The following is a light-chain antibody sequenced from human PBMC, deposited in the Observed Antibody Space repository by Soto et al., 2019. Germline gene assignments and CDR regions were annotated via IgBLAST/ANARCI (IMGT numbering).Light chain of an antibody. V-gene: IGKV3-20*01. J-gene: IGKJ1*01. CDR2: GAS. CDR3: HPYDDSPRR. Sequence: EIVLTQSPGTLSLSPGERATLSCRASQSLNTNYLAGYQQKPGQAPRLLIYGASSRATDIPDRFSGSGSGTDFTLTISRLEPEDFAVYYCHPYDDSPRRFGQGTKVDI. CDR1: QSLNTNY.